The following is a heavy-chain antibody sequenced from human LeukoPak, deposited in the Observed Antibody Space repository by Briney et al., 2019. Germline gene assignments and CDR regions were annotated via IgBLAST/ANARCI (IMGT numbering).Heavy chain of an antibody. J-gene: IGHJ4*02. CDR1: GGSISNYY. Sequence: SETLSLTCTVSGGSISNYYWSWIRQPPGKGLDWIGYIYYTGSTSYNPSLKSRVTISVDTSKNQLSLRVNSVTAADTAVYYCARKTIFDYWGQGTLVTVSS. CDR2: IYYTGST. V-gene: IGHV4-59*01. CDR3: ARKTIFDY. D-gene: IGHD3-3*01.